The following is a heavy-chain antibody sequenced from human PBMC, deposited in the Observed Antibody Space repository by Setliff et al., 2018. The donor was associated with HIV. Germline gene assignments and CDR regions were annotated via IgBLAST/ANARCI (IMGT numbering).Heavy chain of an antibody. J-gene: IGHJ6*03. Sequence: GGSLRLSCVASGFTFSSYEMNWVRQAPGKGLEWVSYISISGSTTYYADSVRGRFTISRDNAKNSLYLQMNSLRAEDTAVYYCARDATRGGDMDVWAKGTTVTVSS. CDR1: GFTFSSYE. CDR2: ISISGSTT. D-gene: IGHD2-15*01. V-gene: IGHV3-48*03. CDR3: ARDATRGGDMDV.